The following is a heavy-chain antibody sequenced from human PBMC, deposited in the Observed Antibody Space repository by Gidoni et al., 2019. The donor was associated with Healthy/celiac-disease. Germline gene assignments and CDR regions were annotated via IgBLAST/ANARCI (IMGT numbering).Heavy chain of an antibody. J-gene: IGHJ6*02. V-gene: IGHV2-26*01. CDR1: GFSLSNARMG. Sequence: QVTLKESGPVLVKPTETLTLTCTVSGFSLSNARMGVSWIRQPPGKALEWLAHIFSNDEKSYSTSLKSRLTISKDTSKSQVVLTMTNMDPVDTATYYCARIRRWSGSYRGPPYYYGMDVWGQGTTVTVSS. D-gene: IGHD1-26*01. CDR2: IFSNDEK. CDR3: ARIRRWSGSYRGPPYYYGMDV.